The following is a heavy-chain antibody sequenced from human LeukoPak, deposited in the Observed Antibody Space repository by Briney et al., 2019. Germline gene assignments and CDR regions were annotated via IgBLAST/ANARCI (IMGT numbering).Heavy chain of an antibody. Sequence: GGSLRLSCSASGFTFTIYAMSWVRQAPGKGLEWVSAISGSGGGTYYADSVKGRFTISRDNSKNTLYLQMNSLRAEDTAVYYCAKDRIVGANIYYFDYWGQGTLVTVSS. J-gene: IGHJ4*02. CDR1: GFTFTIYA. V-gene: IGHV3-23*01. CDR3: AKDRIVGANIYYFDY. D-gene: IGHD1-26*01. CDR2: ISGSGGGT.